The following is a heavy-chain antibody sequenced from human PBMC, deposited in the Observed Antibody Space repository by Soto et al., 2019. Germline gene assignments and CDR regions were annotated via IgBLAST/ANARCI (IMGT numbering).Heavy chain of an antibody. CDR3: ARAPGYYYYYYGMDV. V-gene: IGHV4-34*01. J-gene: IGHJ6*02. CDR1: GESFSGYY. CDR2: INHSGST. Sequence: SETLSLTCVVDGESFSGYYWSWIRQPPGKGLEWIGEINHSGSTNYNPSLKSRVTISVDTSKNQFSLKLSSVTAADTAVYYCARAPGYYYYYYGMDVWGQGTTVTVSS.